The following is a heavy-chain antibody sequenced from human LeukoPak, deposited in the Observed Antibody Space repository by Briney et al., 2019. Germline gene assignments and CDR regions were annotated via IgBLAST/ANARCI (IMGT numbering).Heavy chain of an antibody. D-gene: IGHD6-19*01. J-gene: IGHJ4*02. V-gene: IGHV5-51*01. Sequence: GESLKISCKGSGYSFTSYWIGWVRQMPGKGLEWMGIIVPGDSDTRYSPSFQGQVTISADKSISTAYLQWSSLKASDTAMYYCARSAVPYSSGWSSYYFDYWGQGTLVTVSS. CDR3: ARSAVPYSSGWSSYYFDY. CDR2: IVPGDSDT. CDR1: GYSFTSYW.